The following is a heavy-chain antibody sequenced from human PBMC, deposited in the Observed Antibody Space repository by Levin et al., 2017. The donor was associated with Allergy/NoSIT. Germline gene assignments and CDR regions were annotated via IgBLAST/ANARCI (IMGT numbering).Heavy chain of an antibody. J-gene: IGHJ6*02. CDR3: ARDLEVAGTSYYYGMDV. D-gene: IGHD6-19*01. CDR1: GFTFSDYY. CDR2: ISSSSSYT. V-gene: IGHV3-11*05. Sequence: PGGSLRLSCAASGFTFSDYYMSWIRQAPGKGLEWVSYISSSSSYTNYADSVKGRFTISRDNAKNSLYLQMNSLRAEDTAVYYCARDLEVAGTSYYYGMDVWGQGTTVTVSS.